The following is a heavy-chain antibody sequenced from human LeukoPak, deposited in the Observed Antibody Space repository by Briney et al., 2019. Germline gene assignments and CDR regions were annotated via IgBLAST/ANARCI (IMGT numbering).Heavy chain of an antibody. CDR3: ARGEPNYYDSSGYSDY. J-gene: IGHJ4*02. V-gene: IGHV1-2*02. D-gene: IGHD3-22*01. Sequence: ASVKVSCKTSGYNFTGNYMHWVRQAPGQGLEWMGWINSNSGGTKYAQKFQGRITMTRDTSIRTGYMELSSLRSDDTAVYYCARGEPNYYDSSGYSDYWGQGTLVTVSS. CDR2: INSNSGGT. CDR1: GYNFTGNY.